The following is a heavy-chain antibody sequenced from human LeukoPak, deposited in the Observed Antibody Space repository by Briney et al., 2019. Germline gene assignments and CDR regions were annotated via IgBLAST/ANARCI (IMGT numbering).Heavy chain of an antibody. J-gene: IGHJ6*02. CDR2: IYSGGST. V-gene: IGHV3-66*01. CDR3: ARDFEGTTSGSYYYYYYGMDV. Sequence: PGGSLRLSCAASGFTVSSNYMSWVRQAPGKGLEWVSVIYSGGSTYYADSVKGRFTISRDNSKNTLYLQMNSLRAEDTAVYYCARDFEGTTSGSYYYYYYGMDVWGQGTTVTVSS. D-gene: IGHD3-10*01. CDR1: GFTVSSNY.